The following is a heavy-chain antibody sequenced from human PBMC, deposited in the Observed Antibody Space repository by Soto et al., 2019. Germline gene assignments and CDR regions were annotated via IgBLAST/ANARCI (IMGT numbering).Heavy chain of an antibody. D-gene: IGHD5-12*01. CDR1: GGSINTFY. J-gene: IGHJ4*02. Sequence: SETLSLTCTVSGGSINTFYWSWVRQPAGKGLEWIGRIFSSGSTSFNPSLESRVAMSVDTSKNHFSLNLSSVTAADMAVYYCARDGSYSAYNFAHGIQLWSFDFWGQGALVT. CDR3: ARDGSYSAYNFAHGIQLWSFDF. CDR2: IFSSGST. V-gene: IGHV4-4*07.